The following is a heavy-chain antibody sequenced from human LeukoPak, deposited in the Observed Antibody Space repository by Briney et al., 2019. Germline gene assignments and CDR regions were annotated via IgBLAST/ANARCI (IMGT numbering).Heavy chain of an antibody. D-gene: IGHD1-26*01. Sequence: GGSLRLSCAVSGFSFRDFVFHWVRQAPGKGLEWVAVTWYDESQRYYADSVKGRFTISKDNSKNTLYLEMNSLRVEDTAVYYCAKWEGTRQFYFGYWGQGALVTVAS. CDR3: AKWEGTRQFYFGY. CDR1: GFSFRDFV. V-gene: IGHV3-33*06. CDR2: TWYDESQR. J-gene: IGHJ4*02.